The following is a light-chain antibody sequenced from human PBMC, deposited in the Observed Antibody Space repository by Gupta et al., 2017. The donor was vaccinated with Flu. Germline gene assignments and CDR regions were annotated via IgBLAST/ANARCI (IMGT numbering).Light chain of an antibody. Sequence: SYELSQPSSVSVSPGQTASITCSGHKLGEKYACWYQQKPGQSPLLVLYEDHKRPSGIPERFSGSNSGNTATLTISGAQAVDEADYYCQAWDSSPVVFGGGTKLTVL. CDR1: KLGEKY. CDR2: EDH. CDR3: QAWDSSPVV. V-gene: IGLV3-1*01. J-gene: IGLJ2*01.